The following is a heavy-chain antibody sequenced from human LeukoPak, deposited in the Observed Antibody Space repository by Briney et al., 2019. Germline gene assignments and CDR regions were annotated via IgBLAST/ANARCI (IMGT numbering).Heavy chain of an antibody. CDR2: ISGSGGST. J-gene: IGHJ4*02. CDR3: AKSAADCSSTSCYTPN. Sequence: GGSLRLSCAASGFTFSSYAMSWVRQAPGKGLEWVSAISGSGGSTYYADSVKGRFTISGDNSKNTLYLQMNSLRAEDTAVYYCAKSAADCSSTSCYTPNWGQGTLVTVSS. D-gene: IGHD2-2*02. V-gene: IGHV3-23*01. CDR1: GFTFSSYA.